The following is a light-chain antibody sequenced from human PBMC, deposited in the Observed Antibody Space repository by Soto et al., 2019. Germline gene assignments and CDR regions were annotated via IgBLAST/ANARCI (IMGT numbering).Light chain of an antibody. CDR2: LGS. V-gene: IGKV2-28*01. CDR1: QNLLHRNGYNY. CDR3: MQALQSPPT. J-gene: IGKJ1*01. Sequence: DILVTQSPLSLPVTPGEPASISCRSSQNLLHRNGYNYLDWYLQKPGQSPQLLIYLGSNRASGVPDRFSGSGSGTDFTLNISRVEAEDVGVYYCMQALQSPPTFGQGTKVEIK.